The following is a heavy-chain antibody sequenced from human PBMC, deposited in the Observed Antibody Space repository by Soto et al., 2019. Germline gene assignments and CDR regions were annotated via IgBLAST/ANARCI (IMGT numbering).Heavy chain of an antibody. D-gene: IGHD3-3*02. CDR1: GFKFSDAW. J-gene: IGHJ4*02. V-gene: IGHV3-11*04. Sequence: GGSLRLSCAASGFKFSDAWMSWVRQPPGKGLEWISYISSSGTTIYYADSVKGRFTISRDNAKNSLFLQMNSLRVEDTAVYYCARSPFLECNWAQGTLVTVSS. CDR3: ARSPFLECN. CDR2: ISSSGTTI.